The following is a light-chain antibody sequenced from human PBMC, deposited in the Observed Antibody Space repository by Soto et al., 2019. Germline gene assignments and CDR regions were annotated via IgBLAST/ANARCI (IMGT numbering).Light chain of an antibody. CDR3: QQRNNWPPTYT. J-gene: IGKJ2*01. CDR2: AAS. Sequence: EIVLTQSPATLSLSPGERATLSCRASESVSSYLAWYQLKPGQAPRLLIYAASHRAAGVPVRFTGSGSGTDFTLTISSLQPEDFAIDYCQQRNNWPPTYTFGQGTKLEIK. CDR1: ESVSSY. V-gene: IGKV3-11*01.